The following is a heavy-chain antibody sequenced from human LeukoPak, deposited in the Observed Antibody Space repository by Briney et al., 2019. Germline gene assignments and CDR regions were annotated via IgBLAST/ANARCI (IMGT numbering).Heavy chain of an antibody. J-gene: IGHJ4*02. CDR3: ARGRTTVTEDY. D-gene: IGHD4-17*01. V-gene: IGHV1-8*01. CDR1: GYTFTSYD. CDR2: MNPNSGNT. Sequence: ASVKVSCKASGYTFTSYDINWVRQATGQGLEWMGWMNPNSGNTGSAQRSQGRVTMTRNTSISTAYMELSSLRSEDTAVYYCARGRTTVTEDYWGQGTLVTVSS.